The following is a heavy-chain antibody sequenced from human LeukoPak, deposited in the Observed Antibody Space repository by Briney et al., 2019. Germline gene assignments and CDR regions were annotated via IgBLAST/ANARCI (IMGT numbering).Heavy chain of an antibody. V-gene: IGHV3-7*01. CDR1: GFTFSSYA. CDR3: ARDRGWIQHDI. J-gene: IGHJ3*02. D-gene: IGHD5-18*01. CDR2: IKGDGSAK. Sequence: GGSLRLSCAASGFTFSSYAMNWVRQAPGKGLEWVAFIKGDGSAKKYVDSVKGRFTISRDNAKNSLFLQMNSLRAEDTAVYYCARDRGWIQHDIWGQGTMVTVSS.